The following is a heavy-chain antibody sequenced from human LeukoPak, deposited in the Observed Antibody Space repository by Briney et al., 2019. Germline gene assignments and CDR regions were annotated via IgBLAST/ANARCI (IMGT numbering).Heavy chain of an antibody. V-gene: IGHV1-8*01. CDR2: MNPNSGNT. D-gene: IGHD2-21*02. CDR1: GYTFTSYA. CDR3: ARQMGSILAYCGGDCYSFDY. Sequence: ASVEVSCKASGYTFTSYAINWVRQATGQGLEWMGWMNPNSGNTGYAQKFQGRVTMTRNTSISTAYMELSSLRSEDTAVYYCARQMGSILAYCGGDCYSFDYWGQGTLVTVSS. J-gene: IGHJ4*02.